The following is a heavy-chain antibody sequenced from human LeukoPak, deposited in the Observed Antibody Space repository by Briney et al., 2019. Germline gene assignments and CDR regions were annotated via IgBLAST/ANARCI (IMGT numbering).Heavy chain of an antibody. J-gene: IGHJ4*02. D-gene: IGHD3-16*02. Sequence: PSETLSLTCTVSGGSISSYYWSWIRQPPGKGLEWIGYIYYSGSTNYNPSLKSRVTISVDTSKNQFSLKLSSVTAADTAVYYCARHDDIWGSYRSAFDYWGQGTLVTVSS. CDR1: GGSISSYY. CDR2: IYYSGST. CDR3: ARHDDIWGSYRSAFDY. V-gene: IGHV4-59*08.